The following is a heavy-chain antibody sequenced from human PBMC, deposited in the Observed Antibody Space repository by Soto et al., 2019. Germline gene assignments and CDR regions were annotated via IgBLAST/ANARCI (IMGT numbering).Heavy chain of an antibody. D-gene: IGHD3-10*01. CDR2: IYYSGST. J-gene: IGHJ4*02. CDR3: ARGVEYGSGSYPGPFDY. Sequence: ETLSLTCTVSGGSISSSSYYWGWIRQPPGKGLEWIGSIYYSGSTYYNPSLKSRVTISVDTSKNQFSLKLSSVTAADTAVYYCARGVEYGSGSYPGPFDYWGQAILVTVS. CDR1: GGSISSSSYY. V-gene: IGHV4-39*01.